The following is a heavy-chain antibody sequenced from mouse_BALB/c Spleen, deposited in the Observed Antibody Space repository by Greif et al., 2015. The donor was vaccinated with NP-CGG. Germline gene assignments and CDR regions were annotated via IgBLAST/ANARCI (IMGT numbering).Heavy chain of an antibody. Sequence: QVQLQQSGAELVKPGASVKLSCKASGYTFTSYYMYWVKQRPGQGLEWIGEINPSNGGTNFNEKFKSKATLTVDKSSSTAYMQLSSLTSEDSAAYYCTRSGGYRDYFDYWGQGTTLTVSS. CDR2: INPSNGGT. CDR3: TRSGGYRDYFDY. CDR1: GYTFTSYY. D-gene: IGHD1-2*01. J-gene: IGHJ2*01. V-gene: IGHV1S81*02.